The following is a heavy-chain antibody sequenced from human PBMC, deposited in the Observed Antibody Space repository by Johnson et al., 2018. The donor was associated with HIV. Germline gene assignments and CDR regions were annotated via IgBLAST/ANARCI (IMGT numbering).Heavy chain of an antibody. CDR2: IRSSGGTT. CDR3: ATVWVNEGRHAFDI. CDR1: GFNFNDNY. J-gene: IGHJ3*02. D-gene: IGHD1-1*01. V-gene: IGHV3-11*04. Sequence: QVQLVESGGGLVKPGGSLRLSCAASGFNFNDNYMAWIRQAPGKGLEWVSYIRSSGGTTHNADSVKGRFTISRNNAKNSLYLQMNSLRAEDTAVYFCATVWVNEGRHAFDIWGQGTMVTVSS.